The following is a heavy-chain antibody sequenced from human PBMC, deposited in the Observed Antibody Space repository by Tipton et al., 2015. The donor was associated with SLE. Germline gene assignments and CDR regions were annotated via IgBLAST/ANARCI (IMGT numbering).Heavy chain of an antibody. V-gene: IGHV3-21*03. D-gene: IGHD5-12*01. CDR2: ISLTSSYR. CDR3: ARDRGGESPGYDY. CDR1: GFTFSTYS. Sequence: SLRLSCAASGFTFSTYSLNWVRQAPGKGLEWVSSISLTSSYRHYADSVKGRFTISRDNAKNSLYLQMNSLRAEDTAVYYCARDRGGESPGYDYWGQGTLVTVSS. J-gene: IGHJ4*02.